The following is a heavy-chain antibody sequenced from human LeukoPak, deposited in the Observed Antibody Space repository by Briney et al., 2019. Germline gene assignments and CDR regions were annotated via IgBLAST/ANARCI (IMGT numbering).Heavy chain of an antibody. CDR2: INHSGST. Sequence: SETLSLTCAVYGGSFSGYYWSWIRQPPGKGLEWIGEINHSGSTNYNPSLKSRVTISVDTSKNQFSLKLSSVTATDTAVYYCARELEVDTAMVLYYYYYMDVWGKGTTVTISS. D-gene: IGHD5-18*01. CDR1: GGSFSGYY. J-gene: IGHJ6*03. V-gene: IGHV4-34*01. CDR3: ARELEVDTAMVLYYYYYMDV.